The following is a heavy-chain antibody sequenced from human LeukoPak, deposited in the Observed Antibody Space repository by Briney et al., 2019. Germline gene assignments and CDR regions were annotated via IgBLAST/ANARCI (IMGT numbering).Heavy chain of an antibody. D-gene: IGHD3-22*01. CDR1: GYTFTSYY. CDR2: INPSGGST. CDR3: ARAIVVVNPWFDP. J-gene: IGHJ5*02. Sequence: GASVKVSCKASGYTFTSYYMHWVRQAPGQGLEWMGIINPSGGSTSYAQKFQGRVTMTGDTSTSTVYMELSSLRSEDTAVYYCARAIVVVNPWFDPWGQGTLVTVSS. V-gene: IGHV1-46*01.